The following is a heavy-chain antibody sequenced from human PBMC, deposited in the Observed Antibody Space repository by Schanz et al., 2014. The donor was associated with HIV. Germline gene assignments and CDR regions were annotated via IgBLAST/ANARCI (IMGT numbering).Heavy chain of an antibody. Sequence: QVQLQQWGAGLLKPSETLSLTCAVYGGSFSGYYWSWIRQPPGKGLEWIGEINHIGSTNYNPSLKSRVAIAITPPKTQFALKLPSVTAADTALYYCARGLRPMIVMVPSTTNWFDPWGQGTLVTVS. CDR3: ARGLRPMIVMVPSTTNWFDP. CDR1: GGSFSGYY. J-gene: IGHJ5*02. V-gene: IGHV4-34*01. D-gene: IGHD3-22*01. CDR2: INHIGST.